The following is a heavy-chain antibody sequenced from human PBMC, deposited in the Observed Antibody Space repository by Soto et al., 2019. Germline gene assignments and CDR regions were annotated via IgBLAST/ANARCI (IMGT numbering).Heavy chain of an antibody. CDR2: IVPLFGTT. Sequence: QVQLVQSGAEVKKPGSSVKVSCKASRGTFSSFTFSWVRQAPGQGLEWMGGIVPLFGTTNDAKIFQGRVTISADESTSTVYMELSSLRSEDSAMYYCARDADVTSTRPRGTFDIWGQGTVITVSS. CDR1: RGTFSSFT. CDR3: ARDADVTSTRPRGTFDI. V-gene: IGHV1-69*01. D-gene: IGHD6-6*01. J-gene: IGHJ3*02.